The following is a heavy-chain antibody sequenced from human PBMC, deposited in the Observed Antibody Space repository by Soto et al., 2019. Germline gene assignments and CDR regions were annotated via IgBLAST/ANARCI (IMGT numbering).Heavy chain of an antibody. CDR2: IWYDGSNK. J-gene: IGHJ6*02. D-gene: IGHD3-9*01. CDR1: GFTFSSYG. Sequence: QVQLVESGGGVVQPGRSLRLSCAASGFTFSSYGMHWVRQAPGKGLEWVALIWYDGSNKYYADSVKGRFTISRDNSKNTVYLQMNSLRAEDTAVYYCARLSGSILKGGMDVWCQGTTVTVSS. CDR3: ARLSGSILKGGMDV. V-gene: IGHV3-33*01.